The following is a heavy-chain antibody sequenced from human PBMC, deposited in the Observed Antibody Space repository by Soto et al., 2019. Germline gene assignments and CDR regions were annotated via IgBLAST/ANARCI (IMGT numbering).Heavy chain of an antibody. CDR2: LSSGSRYV. V-gene: IGHV3-21*01. Sequence: GGSLRLSCTASGFTFTNYIMTWVRQAPGKGLEWVSSLSSGSRYVYYVDSVKGRFTISRDDAKNSVYLQMNSLRAEDAAVYYCVGGGSSRSYWGQGSRVTVS. CDR3: VGGGSSRSY. D-gene: IGHD3-16*02. J-gene: IGHJ4*02. CDR1: GFTFTNYI.